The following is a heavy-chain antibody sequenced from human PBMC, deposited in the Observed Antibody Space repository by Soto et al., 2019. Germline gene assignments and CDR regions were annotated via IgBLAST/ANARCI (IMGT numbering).Heavy chain of an antibody. V-gene: IGHV4-31*03. CDR1: GVSISSGGYY. CDR3: ARVPAANHGPFDY. Sequence: PSETLSLTCTFSGVSISSGGYYCSWIGQHPGKGLEWIGYIYYSGSTYYNPSLKSRVTISVDTSKNQFSLKLSSVTAADTAVYYCARVPAANHGPFDYWGQGTLVTVSS. D-gene: IGHD2-2*01. CDR2: IYYSGST. J-gene: IGHJ4*02.